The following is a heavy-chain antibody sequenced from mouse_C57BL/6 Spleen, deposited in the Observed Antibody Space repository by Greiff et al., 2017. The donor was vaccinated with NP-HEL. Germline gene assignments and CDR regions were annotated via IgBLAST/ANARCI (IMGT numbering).Heavy chain of an antibody. CDR2: INPSSGYT. D-gene: IGHD1-1*01. CDR1: GYTFTSYT. CDR3: ARNYGSSWDY. Sequence: QVQLKESGAELARPGASVKMSCKASGYTFTSYTMHWVKQRPGQGLEWIGYINPSSGYTKYNQKFKDKATLTADKSSSTAYMQLSSLTSEDSAVYYCARNYGSSWDYWGQGTSVTVSS. J-gene: IGHJ4*01. V-gene: IGHV1-4*01.